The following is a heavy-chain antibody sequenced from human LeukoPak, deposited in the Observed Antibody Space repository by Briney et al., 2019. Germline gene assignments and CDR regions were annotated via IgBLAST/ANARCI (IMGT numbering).Heavy chain of an antibody. Sequence: GGSLRLSCAASGFTVSNTYMSWVRQAPGKGLEWVSLIYSGGGTYSADSVKGRFTISRDNSKNTLYLQMNSLRAEDTAVYYCAKAKLYYYDSSGHNWFDPWGQGTLVTVSS. J-gene: IGHJ5*02. V-gene: IGHV3-53*01. CDR3: AKAKLYYYDSSGHNWFDP. CDR1: GFTVSNTY. CDR2: IYSGGGT. D-gene: IGHD3-22*01.